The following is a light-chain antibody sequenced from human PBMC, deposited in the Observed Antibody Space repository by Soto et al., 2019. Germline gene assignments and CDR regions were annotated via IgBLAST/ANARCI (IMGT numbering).Light chain of an antibody. CDR2: GAS. Sequence: EIVLTQSPGTLSLSPGERATLSCGANQSVTGNYLAWYQQKPGQAPRLLIYGASRRATGIPDRFIGSGSGTDFTLTISRLEPEDFAVYFCQQYNSPLTFGGGAKVDIK. V-gene: IGKV3-20*01. J-gene: IGKJ4*01. CDR3: QQYNSPLT. CDR1: QSVTGNY.